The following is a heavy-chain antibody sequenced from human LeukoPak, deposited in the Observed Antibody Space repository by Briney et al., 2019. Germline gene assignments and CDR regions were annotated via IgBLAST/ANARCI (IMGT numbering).Heavy chain of an antibody. CDR1: GFTFSDHY. V-gene: IGHV3-72*01. CDR2: TRNKANSYTT. Sequence: PGGSLRLSCAASGFTFSDHYMDWVRQAPGKGLEWVGRTRNKANSYTTEYAASVKGRFTISRDDSKNSLYLQMNSLKTEDTAVYYCARVRSTYYGSGTMDVWGQGTTVTVSS. J-gene: IGHJ6*02. D-gene: IGHD3-10*01. CDR3: ARVRSTYYGSGTMDV.